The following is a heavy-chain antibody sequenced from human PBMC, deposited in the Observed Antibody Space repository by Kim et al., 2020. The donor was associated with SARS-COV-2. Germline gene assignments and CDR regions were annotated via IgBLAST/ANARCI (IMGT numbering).Heavy chain of an antibody. CDR1: SIRRGGYY. D-gene: IGHD3-3*01. CDR2: IYYSGST. V-gene: IGHV4-31*02. Sequence: SIRRGGYYWGWIRQHPGKGLEWIGYIYYSGSTYYNPSLKSRVTISVDTSKNQFSLKLSSVTAADTAVYYCARVLGAITIFGVVIVNWFDPW. J-gene: IGHJ5*02. CDR3: ARVLGAITIFGVVIVNWFDP.